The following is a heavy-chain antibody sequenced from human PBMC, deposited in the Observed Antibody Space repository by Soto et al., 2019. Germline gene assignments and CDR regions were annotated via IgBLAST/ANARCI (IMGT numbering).Heavy chain of an antibody. D-gene: IGHD6-13*01. CDR1: GYTFTSYY. Sequence: QVQLVQSGADVKKPGASVEVSCKASGYTFTSYYIHWVRQAPGQGLEWMGIIDPIGGSTSYAQNFQGRITMTRDTSTSTVYMKLSSLRSEDTAIYFCARPMHRAAAGLYYYYYGMDVWDQGTTVTVSS. V-gene: IGHV1-46*01. J-gene: IGHJ6*02. CDR2: IDPIGGST. CDR3: ARPMHRAAAGLYYYYYGMDV.